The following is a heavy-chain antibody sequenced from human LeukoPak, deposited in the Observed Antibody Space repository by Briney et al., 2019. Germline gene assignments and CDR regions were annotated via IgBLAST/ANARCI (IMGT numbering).Heavy chain of an antibody. CDR1: GYTFTSYY. D-gene: IGHD1-1*01. V-gene: IGHV1-46*01. Sequence: GASVKVSCKASGYTFTSYYMHWVRQAPGQGLEWMGIINPSGGSTSYAQKFQGRVTMTRDMSTSTVYMELSSLRSEDTAVYYCAREVMEATDYYYYMDVWGKGTTVTVSS. J-gene: IGHJ6*03. CDR2: INPSGGST. CDR3: AREVMEATDYYYYMDV.